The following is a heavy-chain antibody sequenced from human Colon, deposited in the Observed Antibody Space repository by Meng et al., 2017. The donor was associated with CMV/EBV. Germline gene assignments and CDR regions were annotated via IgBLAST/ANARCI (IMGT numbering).Heavy chain of an antibody. J-gene: IGHJ6*02. V-gene: IGHV3-21*01. CDR1: GFTFRYYS. D-gene: IGHD2-15*01. CDR2: ISSSSSYI. Sequence: GESLKISCAASGFTFRYYSMNWVRQAPGKGLEWVSSISSSSSYIYYADSVKGRFTVSRDNAKTSLYLQMNSLRAEDTAVYFCARGDCSGSSCYIHYYYDMDVWGQGTTVTVSS. CDR3: ARGDCSGSSCYIHYYYDMDV.